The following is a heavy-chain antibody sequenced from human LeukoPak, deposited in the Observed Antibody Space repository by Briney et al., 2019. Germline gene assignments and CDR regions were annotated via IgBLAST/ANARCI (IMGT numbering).Heavy chain of an antibody. V-gene: IGHV4-31*03. J-gene: IGHJ4*02. Sequence: SQTLSLTCTFSCGSIGSCAYYWSWIRQPPGKGLGWIGYIYYSGSTYYNPSLKSRVTISVDTSKNQFSLKLSSVTAADTAVYYCGSLVTPGLYFDYWGQGTLVTVSS. CDR2: IYYSGST. D-gene: IGHD4-23*01. CDR3: GSLVTPGLYFDY. CDR1: CGSIGSCAYY.